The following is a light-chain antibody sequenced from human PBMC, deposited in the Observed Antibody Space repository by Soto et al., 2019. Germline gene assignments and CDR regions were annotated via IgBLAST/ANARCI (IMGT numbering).Light chain of an antibody. CDR2: AAS. Sequence: DIQMTQSPSSLSASVGDSVTITCRASQNIKTYLNWYQQKPGKAPNLLIYAASSLHSGVPSRFSGSGTGTDFTLTISSLQPEDFATYYCQQSFSSPPWTFGQGTKGEIK. J-gene: IGKJ1*01. CDR1: QNIKTY. CDR3: QQSFSSPPWT. V-gene: IGKV1-39*01.